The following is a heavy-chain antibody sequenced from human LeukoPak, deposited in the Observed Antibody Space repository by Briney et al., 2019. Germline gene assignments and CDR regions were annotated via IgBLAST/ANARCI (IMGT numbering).Heavy chain of an antibody. CDR2: IYYSGST. V-gene: IGHV4-39*07. CDR3: ARARSRGGYYMDV. J-gene: IGHJ6*03. D-gene: IGHD3-10*01. Sequence: SETLSLTCTVSGGSISSSSYYWGWIRQPPGKGLEWIGSIYYSGSTYYNPSLKSRVTISVDTSKNQFSLKLSSVTAADTAVYYCARARSRGGYYMDVWGKGTTVTVSS. CDR1: GGSISSSSYY.